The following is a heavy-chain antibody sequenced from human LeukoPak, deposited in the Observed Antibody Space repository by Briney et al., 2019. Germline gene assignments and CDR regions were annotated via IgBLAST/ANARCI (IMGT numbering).Heavy chain of an antibody. CDR2: IYYSGST. CDR3: ARASTVTTWSAAELRLDY. J-gene: IGHJ4*02. V-gene: IGHV4-59*02. Sequence: SETLSLTCTASGVSVSSYYLSWIRQPPGKGLEWIWYIYYSGSTNYNPSLKSRVTISLDTSKNQFSLKLSSVTAADTAVYYCARASTVTTWSAAELRLDYWGQGTLVTVSS. CDR1: GVSVSSYY. D-gene: IGHD4-17*01.